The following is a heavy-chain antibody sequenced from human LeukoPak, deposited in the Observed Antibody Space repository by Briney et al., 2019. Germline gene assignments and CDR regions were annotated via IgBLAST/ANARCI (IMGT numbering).Heavy chain of an antibody. Sequence: GGSLRLSCAASGFTFDDNAMHWVRQAPGKGLEWVSGISWNSGSIGYADSVKGRFTISRDNAKNSLYLQMNSLRAEDTALYYCAKAQYYDSSGYLTDWGQGTLVTVSS. V-gene: IGHV3-9*01. CDR1: GFTFDDNA. D-gene: IGHD3-22*01. CDR3: AKAQYYDSSGYLTD. J-gene: IGHJ4*02. CDR2: ISWNSGSI.